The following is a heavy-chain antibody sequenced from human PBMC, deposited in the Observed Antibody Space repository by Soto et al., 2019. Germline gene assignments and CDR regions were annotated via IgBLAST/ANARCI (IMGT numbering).Heavy chain of an antibody. CDR2: IYYSGST. Sequence: SETLSLTCTVSGGSISSGGHYWSWIRQHPGKGLEWIGYIYYSGSTYYNPSLKSRVTISVDTSKNQFSLKLSSVTAADTAVYYCARRRGGITMVRGKPQYYYYYYMDVWGKGTTVTVSS. CDR1: GGSISSGGHY. D-gene: IGHD3-10*01. V-gene: IGHV4-31*03. CDR3: ARRRGGITMVRGKPQYYYYYYMDV. J-gene: IGHJ6*03.